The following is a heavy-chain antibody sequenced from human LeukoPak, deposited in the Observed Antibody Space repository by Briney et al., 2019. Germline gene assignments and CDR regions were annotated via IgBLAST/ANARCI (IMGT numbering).Heavy chain of an antibody. Sequence: GGSLRLSCAASGFTVSSYWMSWVRQAPGKGLEWVANIKQDGSEKYYVDSVKGRFTISRDNAKNSLYLQMNSLRAEDTAVYYCARARAYYYDSSGIYWGQGTLVTVSS. CDR2: IKQDGSEK. V-gene: IGHV3-7*01. J-gene: IGHJ4*02. CDR3: ARARAYYYDSSGIY. D-gene: IGHD3-22*01. CDR1: GFTVSSYW.